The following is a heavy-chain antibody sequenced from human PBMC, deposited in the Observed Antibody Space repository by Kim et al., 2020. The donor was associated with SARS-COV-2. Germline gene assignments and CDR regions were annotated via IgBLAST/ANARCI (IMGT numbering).Heavy chain of an antibody. CDR2: T. Sequence: TNYNPSLKSRVSISVETSKNQYSLKLNSATAADTAVYYCARWRRDGYKIWGQGILVTVSS. J-gene: IGHJ4*02. CDR3: ARWRRDGYKI. D-gene: IGHD5-12*01. V-gene: IGHV4-4*09.